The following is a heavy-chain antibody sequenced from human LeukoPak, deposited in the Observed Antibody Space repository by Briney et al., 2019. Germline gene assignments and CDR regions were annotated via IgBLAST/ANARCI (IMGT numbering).Heavy chain of an antibody. CDR2: IYYSGST. J-gene: IGHJ3*02. CDR3: ARTYCSSTSCYSGGAFDI. V-gene: IGHV4-59*01. D-gene: IGHD2-2*01. CDR1: GGSISSYY. Sequence: SETLSLTCTVSGGSISSYYWSWIRQPPGKGLEWIGYIYYSGSTNYNPSLKSRVTISVDTSKNQFSLKLSSVTAADTAVYYCARTYCSSTSCYSGGAFDIWGQGTMVTVSS.